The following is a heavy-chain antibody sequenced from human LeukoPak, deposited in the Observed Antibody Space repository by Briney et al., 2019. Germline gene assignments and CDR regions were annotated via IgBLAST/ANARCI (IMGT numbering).Heavy chain of an antibody. Sequence: GGSLRLSCSASGFSFSSYGMHWVRQAPGKGLQWVAVIWNDGSHQYYADSEEGRFTISRDNSRNTIYLQMNRLRVEDTAVYYCARDAAEYGDSHFDWWGQGTLVTVSS. J-gene: IGHJ4*02. D-gene: IGHD4-17*01. CDR2: IWNDGSHQ. CDR1: GFSFSSYG. CDR3: ARDAAEYGDSHFDW. V-gene: IGHV3-33*01.